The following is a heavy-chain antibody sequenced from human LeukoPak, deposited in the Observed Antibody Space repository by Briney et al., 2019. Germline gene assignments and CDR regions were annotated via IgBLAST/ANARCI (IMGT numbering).Heavy chain of an antibody. D-gene: IGHD6-19*01. CDR1: GYSFASYW. V-gene: IGHV5-51*01. CDR2: IHPNDAST. Sequence: GESLKISCKASGYSFASYWIAWVRTMSGTGLEWMAIIHPNDASTIYSPSFQGQVTISADKSISTAYLQWSSLKASDTAMYYCARPPKGAGEPFEYWGQGTLVTVSS. CDR3: ARPPKGAGEPFEY. J-gene: IGHJ4*02.